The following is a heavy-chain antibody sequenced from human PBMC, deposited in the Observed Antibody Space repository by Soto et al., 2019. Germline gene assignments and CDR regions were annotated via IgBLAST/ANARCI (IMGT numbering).Heavy chain of an antibody. J-gene: IGHJ6*02. V-gene: IGHV1-69*13. CDR1: GGTFSSYA. CDR2: IIPIFGTA. CDR3: ARDYVPDCGGDCYYYGMDV. Sequence: GASVKVSCTASGGTFSSYAISWVRQAPGQGLEWMGGIIPIFGTANYAQKFQGRVTITADESTSTAYMELSSLRSEDTAVYYCARDYVPDCGGDCYYYGMDVWGQGTTVTVSS. D-gene: IGHD2-21*01.